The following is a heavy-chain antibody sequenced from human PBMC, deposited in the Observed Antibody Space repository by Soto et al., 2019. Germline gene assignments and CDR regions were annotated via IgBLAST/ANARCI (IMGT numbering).Heavy chain of an antibody. CDR2: ISGSGGTT. V-gene: IGHV3-23*01. CDR3: VSARYCSGGSCYRVSMDV. Sequence: GGSLRLSCAASGFTFSSYAMSWVRQAPGKGLEWVSAISGSGGTTYYADSVKGRFTISRDNSKNTLYLQMNSLRAEDTAVYYCVSARYCSGGSCYRVSMDVWGQGTTVTVSS. J-gene: IGHJ6*02. D-gene: IGHD2-15*01. CDR1: GFTFSSYA.